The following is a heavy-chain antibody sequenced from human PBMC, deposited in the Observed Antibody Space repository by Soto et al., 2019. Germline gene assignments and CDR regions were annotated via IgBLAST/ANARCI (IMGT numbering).Heavy chain of an antibody. CDR1: ASAITSHY. V-gene: IGHV1-46*01. D-gene: IGHD2-2*01. J-gene: IGHJ6*02. CDR2: INPSGGST. CDR3: ARGGGICSSSSCYRWYCYGNEV. Sequence: SVNLSCKGSASAITSHYIHFVRQPLGQGLEWMGIINPSGGSTSYAQKFQGRVTMTRDTSTSTVYMELSSLRSEDTAVYYCARGGGICSSSSCYRWYCYGNEVSGQGST.